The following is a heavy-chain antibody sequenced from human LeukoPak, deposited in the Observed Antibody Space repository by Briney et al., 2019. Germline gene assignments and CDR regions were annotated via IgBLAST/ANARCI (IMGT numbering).Heavy chain of an antibody. CDR1: GGSISSYY. V-gene: IGHV4-4*07. CDR2: IYTSGST. D-gene: IGHD2-15*01. J-gene: IGHJ6*03. Sequence: SETLPLTCTVSGGSISSYYWSWIRQPAGKGLEWIGRIYTSGSTNYNPSLKSRVTMSVDTSKNQFSLKLSSVTAADTAVYYCARVASVVAATHYYYYYMDVWGKGTTVTVSS. CDR3: ARVASVVAATHYYYYYMDV.